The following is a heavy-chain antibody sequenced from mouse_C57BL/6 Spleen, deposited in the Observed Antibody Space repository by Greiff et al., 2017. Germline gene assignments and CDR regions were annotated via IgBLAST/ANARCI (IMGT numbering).Heavy chain of an antibody. D-gene: IGHD1-1*01. J-gene: IGHJ1*03. CDR2: IYPGGGYT. V-gene: IGHV1-63*01. Sequence: VQLQQSGAELVRPGTSVKMSCKASGYTFTNYWIGWAKQRPGHGLEWIGDIYPGGGYTNYNEKFKGKATLTADKSSSTAYMQFSSLTSEDSAIYYCARFHYGSSYGGYFDVWGTGTTVTVSS. CDR1: GYTFTNYW. CDR3: ARFHYGSSYGGYFDV.